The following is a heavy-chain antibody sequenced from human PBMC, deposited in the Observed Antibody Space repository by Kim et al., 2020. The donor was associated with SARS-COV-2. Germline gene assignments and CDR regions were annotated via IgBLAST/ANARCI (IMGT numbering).Heavy chain of an antibody. V-gene: IGHV4-31*03. J-gene: IGHJ6*02. CDR1: GGSISSGGYY. CDR2: IYYSGST. CDR3: AAEGVAMTTATYGVDV. Sequence: SETLSLTCTVSGGSISSGGYYWSWIRQHPGKGLEWIGYIYYSGSTYYNPSLKSRVTISVDTSKNQFSLKLSSVTAADTAVYYCAAEGVAMTTATYGVDVCGQGTTVTVSS. D-gene: IGHD4-4*01.